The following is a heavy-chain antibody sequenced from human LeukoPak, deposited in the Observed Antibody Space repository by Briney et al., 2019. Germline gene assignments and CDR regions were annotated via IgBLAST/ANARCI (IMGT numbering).Heavy chain of an antibody. CDR3: AREIRGGGGMDV. V-gene: IGHV4-59*01. J-gene: IGHJ6*02. D-gene: IGHD3-10*01. CDR1: GGSISSYY. CDR2: IYYSGST. Sequence: SETLSLTCTVSGGSISSYYWSWIRQPPGKGLEWIGYIYYSGSTNYNPSLKSRVTISVDTSKNQFSLKLSSVTAADTAVYYCAREIRGGGGMDVWGQGITVTVSS.